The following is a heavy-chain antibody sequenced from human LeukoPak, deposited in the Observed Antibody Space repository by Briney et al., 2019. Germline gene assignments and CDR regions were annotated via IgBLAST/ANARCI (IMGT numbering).Heavy chain of an antibody. V-gene: IGHV3-23*01. CDR3: AKARIAAAGTGAFDV. CDR1: GFTVSSYG. CDR2: FSATDGGA. D-gene: IGHD6-13*01. Sequence: PGGSLRLSCAASGFTVSSYGMTWVRQAPGKGLEWVSAFSATDGGAQYAESVKGRFTISRDNSENSLYLQMDSLRDEDTAVYYCAKARIAAAGTGAFDVWGQGTMVTVSS. J-gene: IGHJ3*01.